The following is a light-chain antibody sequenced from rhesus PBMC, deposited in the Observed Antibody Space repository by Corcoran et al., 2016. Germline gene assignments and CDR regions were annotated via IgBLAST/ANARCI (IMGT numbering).Light chain of an antibody. CDR1: QSLSNY. V-gene: IGKV1S9*01. CDR2: RAS. Sequence: DIQMTQSPSSLSAYVGDRVTITCQASQSLSNYLNWYQQKPGKIPKLLIYRASRLQSGIPSRFSGSGSGTDFTLTISSLQPEDFATYYCQQGYSYPYSFGQGTKVEIK. J-gene: IGKJ2*01. CDR3: QQGYSYPYS.